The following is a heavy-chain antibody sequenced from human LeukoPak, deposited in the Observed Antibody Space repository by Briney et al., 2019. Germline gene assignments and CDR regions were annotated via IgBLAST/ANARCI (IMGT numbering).Heavy chain of an antibody. Sequence: PGGSLRLSCAASGFTVSSNYMSWVRQAPGKGLEWVSVIYSGGSTYYADSVKGRFTISRDNSKNTLYLQMNSLRAEDTAVYYCATWRYCSGGHCFGNYYMDVWGKGTTVTVSS. V-gene: IGHV3-53*01. CDR3: ATWRYCSGGHCFGNYYMDV. CDR2: IYSGGST. CDR1: GFTVSSNY. J-gene: IGHJ6*03. D-gene: IGHD2-15*01.